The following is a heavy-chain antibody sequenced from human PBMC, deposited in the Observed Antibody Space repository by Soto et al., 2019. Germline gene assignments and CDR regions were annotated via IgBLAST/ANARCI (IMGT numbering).Heavy chain of an antibody. Sequence: TLSLTCSVSVVSRTSGTYYWSWIRQHPGRGLEWIGYIFYIGSTDYNPSLKSRVNISVDTSKNQFSLKLSSVTAADTAVYYCASTEDFFDYWGQGTLVTVSS. V-gene: IGHV4-31*03. CDR3: ASTEDFFDY. CDR2: IFYIGST. J-gene: IGHJ4*02. CDR1: VVSRTSGTYY.